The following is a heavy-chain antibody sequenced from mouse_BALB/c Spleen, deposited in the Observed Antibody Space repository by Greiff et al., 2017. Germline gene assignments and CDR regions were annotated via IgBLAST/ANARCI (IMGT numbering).Heavy chain of an antibody. Sequence: EVMLVESGGGLVKPGGSLKLSCAASGFTFSSYAMSWVRQTPEKRLEWVASISSGGSTYYPDSVKGRFTISRDNARNILYLQMSSLRSEDTAMYYCAIVNEFITSSFDYWGQGTTLTVSS. CDR2: ISSGGST. CDR3: AIVNEFITSSFDY. D-gene: IGHD1-2*01. J-gene: IGHJ2*01. V-gene: IGHV5-6-5*01. CDR1: GFTFSSYA.